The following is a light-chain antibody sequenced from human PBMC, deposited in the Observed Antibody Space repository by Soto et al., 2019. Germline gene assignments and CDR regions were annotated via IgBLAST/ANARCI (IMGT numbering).Light chain of an antibody. J-gene: IGLJ1*01. Sequence: QPVLTQPPSVSGAPGQRVTISCTGSSSNIGAGFDVHWYQQLPGTGPKLLISGNTNGPSGVPDRFSGSKSGSSASLAITGLQAEDEADYYCQSYDSSLSGHVFGTGTKVTVL. V-gene: IGLV1-40*01. CDR2: GNT. CDR1: SSNIGAGFD. CDR3: QSYDSSLSGHV.